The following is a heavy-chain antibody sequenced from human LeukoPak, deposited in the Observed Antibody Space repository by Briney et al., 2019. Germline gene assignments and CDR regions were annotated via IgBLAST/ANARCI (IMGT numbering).Heavy chain of an antibody. D-gene: IGHD2-2*01. CDR2: VSDSGGT. Sequence: SETLSLTCTVSGGSISTYYWGWIRQPPGKGLEWIGYVSDSGGTRYNPSLKSRVTISVDTSKNQFSLKLSSVTAADTAVYYCARFPSPRYCSSTSCRKTNNWFDPWGQGTLVTVSS. CDR3: ARFPSPRYCSSTSCRKTNNWFDP. J-gene: IGHJ5*02. CDR1: GGSISTYY. V-gene: IGHV4-59*08.